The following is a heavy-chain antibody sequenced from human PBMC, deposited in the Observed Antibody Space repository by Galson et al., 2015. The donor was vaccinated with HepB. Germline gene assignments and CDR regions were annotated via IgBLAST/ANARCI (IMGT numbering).Heavy chain of an antibody. Sequence: SLRLSCAASGFTFSSYGIHWVRQAPGKGLEWVAVIWYDGSNKYYTESVKGRFTISRDNSENTLYLQMDSLRVDDTAIYYCAREATGALDYWGQGTLITVSS. CDR3: AREATGALDY. D-gene: IGHD7-27*01. J-gene: IGHJ4*02. CDR2: IWYDGSNK. CDR1: GFTFSSYG. V-gene: IGHV3-33*01.